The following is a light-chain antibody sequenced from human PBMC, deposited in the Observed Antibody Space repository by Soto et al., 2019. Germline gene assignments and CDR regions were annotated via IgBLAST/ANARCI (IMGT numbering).Light chain of an antibody. CDR2: WAS. CDR1: QSILYSGNNQNY. Sequence: DIVLTQSPESLAVSLGERATINCKSSQSILYSGNNQNYLNWYQQKPGHPPNLLIYWASTREFGVPDRFSGSGSGTDFTLTISSLQAEDVAVYYCQQYYSAPYTFGQGTKLEIK. CDR3: QQYYSAPYT. V-gene: IGKV4-1*01. J-gene: IGKJ2*01.